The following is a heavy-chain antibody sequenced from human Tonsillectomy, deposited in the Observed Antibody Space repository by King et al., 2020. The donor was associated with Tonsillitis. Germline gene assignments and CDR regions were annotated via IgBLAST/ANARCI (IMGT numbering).Heavy chain of an antibody. V-gene: IGHV1-2*02. CDR3: ARGGGVAAASSEAWFDP. CDR1: GYTFTGYY. Sequence: QLVQSGAEVKKPGASVKVSCKASGYTFTGYYMHWVRQAPGQGLEWMGWISPNSGGTNYAQKFQGRVTVTSDTSINTAYMELSRLRSDDTAVYYCARGGGVAAASSEAWFDPWGQGTLVTVSS. CDR2: ISPNSGGT. D-gene: IGHD6-13*01. J-gene: IGHJ5*02.